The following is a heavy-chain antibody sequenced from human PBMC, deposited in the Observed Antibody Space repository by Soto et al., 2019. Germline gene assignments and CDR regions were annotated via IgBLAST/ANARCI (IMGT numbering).Heavy chain of an antibody. CDR3: ARDGPMVRGVPFDY. CDR2: IIPIRGIA. V-gene: IGHV1-69*08. D-gene: IGHD3-10*01. Sequence: QVQLVQSGAEVKKPGSSVKVSCKDSGGTFSRYTISWVRQGPGQGVEWMGRIIPIRGIANYAQKFQGRVTITAEKSPSTAYMELSSLRSEDTAVYYCARDGPMVRGVPFDYWGQGTLVTVSS. J-gene: IGHJ4*02. CDR1: GGTFSRYT.